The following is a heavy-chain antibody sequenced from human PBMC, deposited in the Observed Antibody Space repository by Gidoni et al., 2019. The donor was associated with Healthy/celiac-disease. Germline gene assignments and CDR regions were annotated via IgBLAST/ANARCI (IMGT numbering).Heavy chain of an antibody. CDR2: IYHSGST. CDR1: GGSISSGGYS. D-gene: IGHD5-12*01. V-gene: IGHV4-30-2*01. Sequence: QLQLQESGSRLVKPSPTLSLTCAVSGGSISSGGYSWSWIRQPPGKGLEWIGYIYHSGSTYYNPSLKSRVTISVDRSKNQFSLKLSSVTAADTAVYYCARDGDGYNRGGFDYWGQGTLVTVSS. J-gene: IGHJ4*02. CDR3: ARDGDGYNRGGFDY.